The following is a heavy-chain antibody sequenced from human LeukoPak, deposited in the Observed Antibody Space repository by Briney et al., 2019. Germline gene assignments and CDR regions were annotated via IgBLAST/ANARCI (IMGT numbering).Heavy chain of an antibody. CDR3: ARANGDYVLIPSYYFDY. CDR2: IWYDGSNK. CDR1: GFTFSSYG. Sequence: GGSLRLSCAASGFTFSSYGMHWVRQAPGKGLEWVAVIWYDGSNKYYADSVKGRFTISRDNSKNTLYLQMNSLRAEGTAVYYCARANGDYVLIPSYYFDYWGQGTLVTVSS. J-gene: IGHJ4*02. D-gene: IGHD4-17*01. V-gene: IGHV3-33*01.